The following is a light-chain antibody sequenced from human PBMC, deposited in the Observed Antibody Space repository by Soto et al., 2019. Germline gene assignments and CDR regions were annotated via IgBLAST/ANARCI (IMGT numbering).Light chain of an antibody. CDR3: VSYTTSRNP. V-gene: IGLV2-14*01. CDR2: EVT. CDR1: NTDVGQDKS. Sequence: QSALTQPASVSGSRGQSIIISCVGRNTDVGQDKSVSWYQQGPGKAPKLLIFEVTNRPSGVSNRFSGSRSGNTASLTISGLQPDDEGDYFCVSYTTSRNPFGTGTKVTV. J-gene: IGLJ1*01.